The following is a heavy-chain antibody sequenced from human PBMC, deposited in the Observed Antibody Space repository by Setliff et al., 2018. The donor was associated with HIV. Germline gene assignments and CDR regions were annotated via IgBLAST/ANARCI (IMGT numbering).Heavy chain of an antibody. CDR3: ARVAYSSSWYVGPAFDI. V-gene: IGHV3-11*01. CDR1: GFTFSDYY. Sequence: GGSLRLSCVASGFTFSDYYMSWIRQAPGKGLEWVSYIRSDGYTIYYADSVKGRFTISRDNAKNSLYLQMNSLRAEDTAVYYCARVAYSSSWYVGPAFDIWGQGTMVTVSS. CDR2: IRSDGYTI. D-gene: IGHD6-13*01. J-gene: IGHJ3*02.